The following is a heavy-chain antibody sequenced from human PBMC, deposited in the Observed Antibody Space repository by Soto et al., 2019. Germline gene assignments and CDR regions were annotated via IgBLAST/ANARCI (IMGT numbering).Heavy chain of an antibody. CDR2: IFYSGST. CDR1: RPFPSRGSFY. CDR3: ARVRYRYGNNYHFDN. J-gene: IGHJ4*02. D-gene: IGHD5-18*01. Sequence: QSPSPACPLSRPFPSRGSFYWGWLRRHPGKGVEWIGNIFYSGSTSYNPALKSRIDISVDKSKNQFSMWLTSVTAADTAMYYCARVRYRYGNNYHFDNGGQGTLVTVSS. V-gene: IGHV4-31*03.